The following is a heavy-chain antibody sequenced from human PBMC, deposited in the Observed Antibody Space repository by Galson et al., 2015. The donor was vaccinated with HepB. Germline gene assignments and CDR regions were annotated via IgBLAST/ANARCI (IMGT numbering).Heavy chain of an antibody. D-gene: IGHD6-6*01. Sequence: SETLSLTCAVYGGSFSGYYWSWIRQPPGKGLEWIGEINHSGSTNYDPSLKSRVTISVDTSKNQFSLKLSSVTAADTAVYYCARVLSVGWSSSYSSSRDGDPTYGMDVWGQGTTVTVSS. CDR1: GGSFSGYY. CDR3: ARVLSVGWSSSYSSSRDGDPTYGMDV. J-gene: IGHJ6*02. CDR2: INHSGST. V-gene: IGHV4-34*01.